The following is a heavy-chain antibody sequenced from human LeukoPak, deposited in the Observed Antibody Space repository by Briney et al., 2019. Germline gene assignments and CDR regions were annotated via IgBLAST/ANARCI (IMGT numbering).Heavy chain of an antibody. CDR3: TSNMAANYHYFYGIDV. Sequence: GGSLRLSCAASGFSFSTYYMAWIRQAPGKGLEWVAFISSSTTSTYYADSVKGRFTVSRDNAKNSLSLQMSSLGVEDTGVYYCTSNMAANYHYFYGIDVWGQGTLVTVSS. J-gene: IGHJ6*02. D-gene: IGHD6-6*01. V-gene: IGHV3-11*01. CDR1: GFSFSTYY. CDR2: ISSSTTST.